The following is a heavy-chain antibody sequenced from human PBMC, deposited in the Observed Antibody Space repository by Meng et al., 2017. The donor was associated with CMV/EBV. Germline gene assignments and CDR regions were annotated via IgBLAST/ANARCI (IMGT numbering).Heavy chain of an antibody. CDR3: ARQNLGATHFDY. D-gene: IGHD1-26*01. CDR1: GFTFSSYA. CDR2: ISYDGSNK. J-gene: IGHJ4*02. V-gene: IGHV3-30*04. Sequence: GGSLRLSCAASGFTFSSYAMHWVRQAPGKGLEWVAVISYDGSNKYYADSVKGRFTISRDNSKNTLYLQMNSLRSEDTAVYYCARQNLGATHFDYWGQGTLVTVSS.